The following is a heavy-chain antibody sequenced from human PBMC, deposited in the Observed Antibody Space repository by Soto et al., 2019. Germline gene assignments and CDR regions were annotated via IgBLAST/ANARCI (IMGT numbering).Heavy chain of an antibody. CDR2: ISGSGGST. CDR1: GFTFSSYA. D-gene: IGHD3-16*01. Sequence: GSLRLSCAASGFTFSSYAMSWVRQAPGKGLEWVSAISGSGGSTYYADSVKGRFTISRDNSKNTLYLQMNSLRAEDTAVYYCAKARPHDYVWGFGPQRPFDYWGQGTLVTVSS. J-gene: IGHJ4*02. V-gene: IGHV3-23*01. CDR3: AKARPHDYVWGFGPQRPFDY.